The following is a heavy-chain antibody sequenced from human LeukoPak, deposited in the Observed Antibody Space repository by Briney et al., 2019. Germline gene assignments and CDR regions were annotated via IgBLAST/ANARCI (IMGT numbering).Heavy chain of an antibody. CDR2: SWDGGST. D-gene: IGHD5-12*01. V-gene: IGHV3-43D*04. J-gene: IGHJ6*04. Sequence: PGGSLILSCAASGFTFDDYAMHWVRQAPGKGLEWVSLSWDGGSTYYADSVKGRFTISRDNSRHTLYLQMNSLGAEDTALYYCAKDKEYSGFGPILSGYYYGMDVWGKGTTVTVSS. CDR1: GFTFDDYA. CDR3: AKDKEYSGFGPILSGYYYGMDV.